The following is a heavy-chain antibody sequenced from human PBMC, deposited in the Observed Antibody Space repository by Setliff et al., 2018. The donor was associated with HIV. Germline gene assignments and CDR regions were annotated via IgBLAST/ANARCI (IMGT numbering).Heavy chain of an antibody. CDR3: ARYRSPGNSEYYFDY. CDR2: IKQDGSDK. V-gene: IGHV3-7*01. Sequence: GGSLRLSCAASGFTFCNYWMSWVRQAPGKGLEWVANIKQDGSDKFYVDSVKGRFTISRDNAKHSLYLQMNSLRAEDTAVYYCARYRSPGNSEYYFDYWGREPWSPSPQ. D-gene: IGHD4-4*01. J-gene: IGHJ4*02. CDR1: GFTFCNYW.